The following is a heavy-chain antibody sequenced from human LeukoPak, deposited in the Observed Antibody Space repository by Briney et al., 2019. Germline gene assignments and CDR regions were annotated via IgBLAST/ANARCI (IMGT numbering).Heavy chain of an antibody. Sequence: ASATLSLTCIVAAGSIISSNYYWGWVRQPPWKGLEWIGVFSYAFSTYYNPSLNSRFPISVDTSKTHLSMQLISMTAQDTAVYYCARPAQNPKFAYSGPGTLVTVSS. CDR2: FSYAFST. CDR1: AGSIISSNYY. D-gene: IGHD2-2*01. CDR3: ARPAQNPKFAY. J-gene: IGHJ4*02. V-gene: IGHV4-39*02.